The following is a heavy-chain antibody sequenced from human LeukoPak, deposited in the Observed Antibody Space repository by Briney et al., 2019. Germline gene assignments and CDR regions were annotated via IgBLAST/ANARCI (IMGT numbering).Heavy chain of an antibody. CDR2: INHSGST. J-gene: IGHJ4*02. CDR1: GGSFSGYY. Sequence: SSETLSLTCAVYGGSFSGYYWSCIRQPPGKGLEWIGEINHSGSTNYNPSLKSRVTISVDTSKNQFSLKLSSVTAADTAVYYCARGLGYDSLFDYWGQGTLVNVSS. D-gene: IGHD3-22*01. V-gene: IGHV4-34*01. CDR3: ARGLGYDSLFDY.